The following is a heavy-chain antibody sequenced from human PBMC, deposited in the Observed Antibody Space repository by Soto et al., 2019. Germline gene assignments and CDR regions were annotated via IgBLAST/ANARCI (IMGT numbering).Heavy chain of an antibody. CDR2: ISDYNGNT. CDR3: AREGYYAGSGSYSPPRDDGMDV. CDR1: GYSFTTYG. V-gene: IGHV1-18*01. D-gene: IGHD3-10*01. Sequence: QVQLVQSGAEVKKPGASVKVSCKASGYSFTTYGISWVRQAPGQGLEWMGWISDYNGNTNYEKKFQGRVTMTTDTSTRTAYMELKSLRSDDTAVYYCAREGYYAGSGSYSPPRDDGMDVW. J-gene: IGHJ6*01.